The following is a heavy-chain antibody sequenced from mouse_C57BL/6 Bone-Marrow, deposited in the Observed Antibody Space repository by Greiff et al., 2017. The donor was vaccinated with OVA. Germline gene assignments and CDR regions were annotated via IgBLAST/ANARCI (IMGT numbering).Heavy chain of an antibody. D-gene: IGHD2-1*01. V-gene: IGHV5-4*03. CDR3: ARGDLLWYACAY. J-gene: IGHJ3*01. CDR2: IRDGGSYT. CDR1: GFTFSSYA. Sequence: EVNLVESGGGLVKPGGSLKLSCAASGFTFSSYAMSWVLQPPEKRLEWVATIRDGGSYTYYPANVKGRFPITRDNAKNNLYLQMSHLKSEDTAMYYCARGDLLWYACAYWGQGTLVTVSA.